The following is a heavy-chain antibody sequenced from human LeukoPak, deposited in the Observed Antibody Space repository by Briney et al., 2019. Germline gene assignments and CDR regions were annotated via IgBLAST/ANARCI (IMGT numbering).Heavy chain of an antibody. D-gene: IGHD6-13*01. Sequence: GESLKISCKGSGCIFTNYWIGWVRQMPGTGLEWMGIIYGGDSETRYSPSFQGQVTISLDKSITTAYLQWSSLKASDTAMYYCARRVLAAVGYYFDSWGQGTLVTVSS. J-gene: IGHJ4*02. V-gene: IGHV5-51*01. CDR3: ARRVLAAVGYYFDS. CDR2: IYGGDSET. CDR1: GCIFTNYW.